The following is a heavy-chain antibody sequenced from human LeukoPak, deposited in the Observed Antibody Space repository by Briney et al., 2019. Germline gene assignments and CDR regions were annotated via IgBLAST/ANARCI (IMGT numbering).Heavy chain of an antibody. CDR2: INPKNGDT. J-gene: IGHJ4*02. V-gene: IGHV1-2*02. D-gene: IGHD2-15*01. CDR3: ARVGYCSGDRCYLHFDY. Sequence: ASVKVSCKAFGYIFKDYYIHWMRQAPGQGLEWMGWINPKNGDTNYARKFQGRVTMTRDTSISTVYMELNRLTSDDTDLYYCARVGYCSGDRCYLHFDYWGQGTLVTVSS. CDR1: GYIFKDYY.